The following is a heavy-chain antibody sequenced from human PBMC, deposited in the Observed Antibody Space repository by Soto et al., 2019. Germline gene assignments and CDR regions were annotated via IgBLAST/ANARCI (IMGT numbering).Heavy chain of an antibody. CDR3: ARVPIFPQGYFDY. V-gene: IGHV3-30-3*01. CDR1: GFTFSSYA. D-gene: IGHD2-21*01. CDR2: ISYDGSNK. Sequence: QVQLVESGGGVVQPGRSLRLSCAASGFTFSSYAMHWVRQAPGKGLEWVAVISYDGSNKYYADSVKGRFTISRDNSKNTLHLQMNSLRAEDTAVYYCARVPIFPQGYFDYWGQGTLVTVSS. J-gene: IGHJ4*02.